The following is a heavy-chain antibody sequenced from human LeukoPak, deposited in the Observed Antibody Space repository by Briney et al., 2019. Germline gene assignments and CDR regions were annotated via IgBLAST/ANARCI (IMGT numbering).Heavy chain of an antibody. Sequence: GGSLRLSCAASGFTFSTYAMHWARLAPGKGLEWVALISYDGSNKYYADSVKGRFTISRDNSKNTLYLQMNSLRAEDTAVYHCARDVAWRSGGSCNYYYYGMDVWGQGTTVTVSS. D-gene: IGHD2-15*01. J-gene: IGHJ6*02. CDR1: GFTFSTYA. CDR2: ISYDGSNK. CDR3: ARDVAWRSGGSCNYYYYGMDV. V-gene: IGHV3-30-3*01.